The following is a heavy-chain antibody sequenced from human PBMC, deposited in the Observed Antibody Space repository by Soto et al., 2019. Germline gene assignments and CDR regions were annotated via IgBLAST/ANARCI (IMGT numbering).Heavy chain of an antibody. D-gene: IGHD3-10*01. CDR3: ARQGITMVRGVIDY. J-gene: IGHJ4*02. CDR1: GGSISSSSYY. Sequence: SETLSLTCTVSGGSISSSSYYWGWIRQPPGKGLEWIGSIYYSGSTYYNPSLKSRVTISEDTSKNQFSLKLSSVTAADTAVYYCARQGITMVRGVIDYWGQGTLVTVSS. CDR2: IYYSGST. V-gene: IGHV4-39*01.